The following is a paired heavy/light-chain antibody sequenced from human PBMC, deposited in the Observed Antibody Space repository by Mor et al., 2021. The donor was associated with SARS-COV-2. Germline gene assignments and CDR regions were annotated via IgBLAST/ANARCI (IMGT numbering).Heavy chain of an antibody. V-gene: IGHV1-58*02. J-gene: IGHJ4*02. D-gene: IGHD6-13*01. CDR2: IVVASGNT. CDR3: VAEVLSTWFY. Sequence: QMQLVQSGPEVKKPGTSVKVSCETSGSTFSTSIMQWVRQARGQRLEWIGWIVVASGNTHFAQKFRDRVTITRDMSTSTAYMELSGLTSEDTAVYYCVAEVLSTWFYWGQGTLVTVSS. CDR1: GSTFSTSI.
Light chain of an antibody. Sequence: QSALTQPASVSGSPGQSITISCTETSSDIGVYSYVSWYQQHPGKAPKLIIYKVTNRPSGVSNRFSGSKSGNTTSLTISGLQAEDEADYYCSSYISSGTWVFGGGTKVTVL. CDR3: SSYISSGTWV. V-gene: IGLV2-14*03. CDR1: SSDIGVYSY. CDR2: KVT. J-gene: IGLJ3*02.